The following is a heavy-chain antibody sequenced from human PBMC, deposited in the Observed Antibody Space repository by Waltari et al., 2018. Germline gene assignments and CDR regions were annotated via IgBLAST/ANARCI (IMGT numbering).Heavy chain of an antibody. CDR3: ARGPVYSGYYPPYFDY. CDR1: GGTFSSYA. D-gene: IGHD5-12*01. CDR2: IIPILGIA. V-gene: IGHV1-69*10. J-gene: IGHJ4*02. Sequence: QVQLVQSGAEVKKPGSSVKVSCKASGGTFSSYAISWVRQAPGQGLEWMGGIIPILGIANYAQKFQGRVTITADKSTSTAYMELSSLRSEDTAVYYCARGPVYSGYYPPYFDYWGQGTLVTVSS.